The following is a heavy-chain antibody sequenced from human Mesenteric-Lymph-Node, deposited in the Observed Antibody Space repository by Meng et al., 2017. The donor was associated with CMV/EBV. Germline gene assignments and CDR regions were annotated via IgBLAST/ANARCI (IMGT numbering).Heavy chain of an antibody. CDR2: IKEDGSEK. CDR1: GFMFSTYW. D-gene: IGHD5-18*01. CDR3: ARDPRWLQIGGYYYGMDV. J-gene: IGHJ6*02. Sequence: GESLKISCAASGFMFSTYWMNWVRQAPGKGLEWVANIKEDGSEKYYVDSVKGRFTISRDNSKNTLYLQMDSLRAEDTAVYYCARDPRWLQIGGYYYGMDVWGQGTTVTVSS. V-gene: IGHV3-7*01.